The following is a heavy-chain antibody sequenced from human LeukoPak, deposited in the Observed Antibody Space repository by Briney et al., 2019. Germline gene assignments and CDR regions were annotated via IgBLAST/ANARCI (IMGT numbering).Heavy chain of an antibody. Sequence: ASVKVSCKASGYTFTGYYLHWVRQAPGQGLEWMGRINPNSGGTNNAQKFQGRVTMTTDTSISTAYMELSRLRFDDTAVYYCARDLRLHSSSWYNPYGYWGQGTLVTVSS. D-gene: IGHD6-13*01. CDR3: ARDLRLHSSSWYNPYGY. CDR1: GYTFTGYY. J-gene: IGHJ4*02. V-gene: IGHV1-2*06. CDR2: INPNSGGT.